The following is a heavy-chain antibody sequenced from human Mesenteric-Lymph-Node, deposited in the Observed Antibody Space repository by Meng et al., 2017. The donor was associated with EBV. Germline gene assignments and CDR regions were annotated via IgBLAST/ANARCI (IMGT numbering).Heavy chain of an antibody. J-gene: IGHJ4*02. D-gene: IGHD3-22*01. CDR3: ARYSASSGYYND. CDR1: GWSVRCKY. Sequence: VEQRPVGAGLLKHSETLSRTCVVYGWSVRCKYWSWIHQPPGKGLELIGELNRSGNTNYNPFFKGRVTISVDTSKNQFSLKLSSVTAADTAVYYCARYSASSGYYNDWGQGTLVTVSS. V-gene: IGHV4-34*01. CDR2: LNRSGNT.